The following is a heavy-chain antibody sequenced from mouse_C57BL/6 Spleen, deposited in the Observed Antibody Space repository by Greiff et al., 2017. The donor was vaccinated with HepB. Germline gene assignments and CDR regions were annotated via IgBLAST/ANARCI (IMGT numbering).Heavy chain of an antibody. Sequence: DVMLVESGGGLVKPGGSLKLSCAASGFTFSSYAMSWVRQTPEKRLEWVATISDGGSYTYYPDNVKGRFTISRDNAKNNLYLQMSHLKSEDTAMYYCARFYYGSSYDYYAMDYWGQGTSVTVSS. V-gene: IGHV5-4*03. CDR2: ISDGGSYT. CDR3: ARFYYGSSYDYYAMDY. D-gene: IGHD1-1*01. J-gene: IGHJ4*01. CDR1: GFTFSSYA.